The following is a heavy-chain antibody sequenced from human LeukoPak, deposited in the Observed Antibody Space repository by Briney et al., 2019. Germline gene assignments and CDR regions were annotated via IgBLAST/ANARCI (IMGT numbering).Heavy chain of an antibody. CDR3: ARGLGIAPSRVWFDP. V-gene: IGHV1-8*01. CDR2: VNPNSGNT. D-gene: IGHD2-15*01. J-gene: IGHJ5*02. Sequence: ASVKVSCKASGYTFTSYDINWVRQATGQGLEWMEWVNPNSGNTGYAQKFQGRVTMTRNTSISTAYMELSSLRSEDTAVYYCARGLGIAPSRVWFDPWGQGTLVTVSS. CDR1: GYTFTSYD.